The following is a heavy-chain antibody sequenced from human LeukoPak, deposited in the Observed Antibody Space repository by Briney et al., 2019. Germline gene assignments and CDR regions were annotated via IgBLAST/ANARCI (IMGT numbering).Heavy chain of an antibody. CDR1: GGSVRGYW. CDR3: ARQGYTVSYYLLDD. Sequence: PSETLSLTRDVSGGSVRGYWWVWVRQPAGKGLEWLGRIYSTGSTRFNPSLKSRLTLSIDTSTNQFSLTLTSVTAADTAVYFCARQGYTVSYYLLDDWSQGTLVTVSS. D-gene: IGHD1-26*01. V-gene: IGHV4-4*07. J-gene: IGHJ1*01. CDR2: IYSTGST.